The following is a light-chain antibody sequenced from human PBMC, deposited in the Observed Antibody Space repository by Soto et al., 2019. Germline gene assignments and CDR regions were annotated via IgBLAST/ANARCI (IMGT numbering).Light chain of an antibody. CDR2: EVS. V-gene: IGLV2-18*02. CDR1: SSDVGSDNR. CDR3: SSYTSSSTYV. Sequence: QSVLTQPPSVSGPPGQSVAISCTGTSSDVGSDNRVSWYQQPPGTAPKLIISEVSNRPSGVPDRFSGSKSGNTASLTISGLQAEDEADYYCSSYTSSSTYVFGTGTKVTV. J-gene: IGLJ1*01.